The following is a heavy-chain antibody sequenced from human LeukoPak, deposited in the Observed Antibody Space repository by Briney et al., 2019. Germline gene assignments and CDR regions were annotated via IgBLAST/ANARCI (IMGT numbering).Heavy chain of an antibody. CDR1: GFTFSSYA. CDR2: ISYDGSNK. D-gene: IGHD3-16*01. V-gene: IGHV3-30-3*01. J-gene: IGHJ4*02. Sequence: GGSLRLSCAASGFTFSSYAMHWVRQAPGKGLEWVAVISYDGSNKYYADSVKGRFTISRDNSKNTLYLQMNSLRAEDTAVYYCARDFHSAAFSGGTDYWGQGTLVTVSS. CDR3: ARDFHSAAFSGGTDY.